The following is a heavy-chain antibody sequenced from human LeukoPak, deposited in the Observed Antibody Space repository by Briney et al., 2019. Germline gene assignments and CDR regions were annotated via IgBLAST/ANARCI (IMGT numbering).Heavy chain of an antibody. CDR3: AKDWGSSGWYNWFDP. D-gene: IGHD6-19*01. CDR1: GFTIGNHG. CDR2: ISHNGGSA. V-gene: IGHV3-30*18. Sequence: GGSLRLSCAVSGFTIGNHGMHWVRQAPGQGLEWVAMISHNGGSAYYGDSVKGRLTIFRDNSDNTLYLQMNSPRVEDTAVYYCAKDWGSSGWYNWFDPWGQGTLVTVSS. J-gene: IGHJ5*02.